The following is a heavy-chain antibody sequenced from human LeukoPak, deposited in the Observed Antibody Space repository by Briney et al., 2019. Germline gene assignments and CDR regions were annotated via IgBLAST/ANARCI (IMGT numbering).Heavy chain of an antibody. Sequence: ASVKVSCKASGYTFTGYYMHWVRQAPGQGLEWMGRINPNSGGTTYAQKFQGRVTMTRDTSISTAYMELSRLRSDDTAVYYCASPVGATDTAALGYWGQGTLVTVSS. CDR1: GYTFTGYY. J-gene: IGHJ4*02. D-gene: IGHD1-26*01. V-gene: IGHV1-2*06. CDR2: INPNSGGT. CDR3: ASPVGATDTAALGY.